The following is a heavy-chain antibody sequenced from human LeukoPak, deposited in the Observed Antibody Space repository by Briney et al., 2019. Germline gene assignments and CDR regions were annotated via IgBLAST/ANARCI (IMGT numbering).Heavy chain of an antibody. D-gene: IGHD3-22*01. J-gene: IGHJ4*02. Sequence: PSETLSLTCTVSGGSISSGDYYWSWIRQPPGKGLEWIGYIYYSGSTYYNPSLKSRVTISVDTSKNQFSLKLSSVTAADTAVYYCARSYYYDSSGYYSSFDYWGQGTLVTVSS. CDR3: ARSYYYDSSGYYSSFDY. CDR1: GGSISSGDYY. CDR2: IYYSGST. V-gene: IGHV4-30-4*01.